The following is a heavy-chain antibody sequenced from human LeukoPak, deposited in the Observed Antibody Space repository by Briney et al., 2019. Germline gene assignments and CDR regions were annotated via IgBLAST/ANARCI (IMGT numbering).Heavy chain of an antibody. CDR2: IYYSGST. D-gene: IGHD3-22*01. Sequence: SETLSLTCTVSGGSISSYYWSWIRQPPGKGLEWIGYIYYSGSTNYNPSLKSRVTISVDTSNNQFSLKLSSVTAADTAVYYCARDSSGYRRGSFDYWGQGTLVTVSS. J-gene: IGHJ4*02. CDR3: ARDSSGYRRGSFDY. V-gene: IGHV4-59*01. CDR1: GGSISSYY.